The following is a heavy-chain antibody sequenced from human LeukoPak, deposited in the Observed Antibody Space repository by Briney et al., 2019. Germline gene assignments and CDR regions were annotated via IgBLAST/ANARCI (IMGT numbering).Heavy chain of an antibody. V-gene: IGHV1-46*01. Sequence: ASVKVSCKASGYTFTRYYIYWVRQAPGQGLEWMGIINPSGGSTNYTQKFQGRVTMTRDTSMSTVYMELSGLRSEDTAVYYCARDKGVTIFGAPDVWGQGTTVTVSS. CDR1: GYTFTRYY. D-gene: IGHD3-3*01. J-gene: IGHJ6*02. CDR2: INPSGGST. CDR3: ARDKGVTIFGAPDV.